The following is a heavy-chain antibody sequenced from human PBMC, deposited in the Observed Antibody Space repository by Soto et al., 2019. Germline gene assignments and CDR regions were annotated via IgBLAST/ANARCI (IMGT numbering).Heavy chain of an antibody. CDR1: GFTFSGSA. D-gene: IGHD6-19*01. J-gene: IGHJ4*02. V-gene: IGHV3-73*01. CDR3: TRQSPYSSGWYKTLDY. Sequence: GGSLRLSCAASGFTFSGSAMHWVRQASGKGLGWVGRIRSKANSYATAYAASVKGRFTISRDDSKNTAYLQMNSLKTEDTAVYYCTRQSPYSSGWYKTLDYWGQGTLVTVSS. CDR2: IRSKANSYAT.